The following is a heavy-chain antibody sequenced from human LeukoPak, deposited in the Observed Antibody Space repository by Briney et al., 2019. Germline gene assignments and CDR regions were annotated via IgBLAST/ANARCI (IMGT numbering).Heavy chain of an antibody. CDR2: IYLGDSFS. D-gene: IGHD1-26*01. Sequence: ESLKISFKSSGFSFHSFWLGWVRQFPGKGLEWMGSIYLGDSFSKYGRSFQGQVTISPSKSINTAFLQCDSLKGSDNAMYFCERTVGATPFDHWGQGTLVSVSS. CDR1: GFSFHSFW. J-gene: IGHJ4*02. V-gene: IGHV5-51*06. CDR3: ERTVGATPFDH.